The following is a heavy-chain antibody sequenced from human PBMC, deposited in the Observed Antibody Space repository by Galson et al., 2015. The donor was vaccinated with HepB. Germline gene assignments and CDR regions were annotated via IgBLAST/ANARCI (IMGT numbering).Heavy chain of an antibody. CDR3: TRSWWMDYYDSSGSFDY. V-gene: IGHV3-73*01. D-gene: IGHD3-22*01. J-gene: IGHJ4*02. CDR2: IRSKANSYAT. Sequence: SLRLSCAASGFTFSGSAMHWVRQASGKGLEWVGRIRSKANSYATAYAASVKGRFTISRDDSKNTAYLQMNSLKTEDTAVYYCTRSWWMDYYDSSGSFDYWGQGTLVTVSS. CDR1: GFTFSGSA.